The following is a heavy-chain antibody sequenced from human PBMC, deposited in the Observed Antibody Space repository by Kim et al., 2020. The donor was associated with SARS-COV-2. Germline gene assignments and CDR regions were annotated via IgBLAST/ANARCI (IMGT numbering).Heavy chain of an antibody. Sequence: ASVKVSCKASGYTFTTYVMHWVRQATGQKLEWMGWINAGNANTKYSQNFQGRVTISRDTSASTAYMELSSLRSEDTAVYFCARGFGPMIRGVIIYYFDYWGQGTLVTVSS. CDR2: INAGNANT. CDR1: GYTFTTYV. J-gene: IGHJ4*02. V-gene: IGHV1-3*01. CDR3: ARGFGPMIRGVIIYYFDY. D-gene: IGHD3-10*01.